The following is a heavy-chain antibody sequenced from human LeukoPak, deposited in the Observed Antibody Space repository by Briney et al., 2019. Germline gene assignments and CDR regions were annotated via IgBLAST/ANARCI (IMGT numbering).Heavy chain of an antibody. CDR3: ARPRSPGAYYYYPMDV. J-gene: IGHJ6*02. CDR1: GFTFSSYG. D-gene: IGHD1-26*01. Sequence: GGSLRLSCAASGFTFSSYGMHWVRQAPGKGLEWVAVIWYDGSKKYYADSVKGRFTISRDNSENTLFLQMSSLRAEDTAVYYCARPRSPGAYYYYPMDVWGQGTTVTVSS. V-gene: IGHV3-33*08. CDR2: IWYDGSKK.